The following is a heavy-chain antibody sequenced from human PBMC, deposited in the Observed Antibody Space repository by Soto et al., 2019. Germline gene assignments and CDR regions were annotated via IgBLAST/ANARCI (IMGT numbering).Heavy chain of an antibody. D-gene: IGHD3-3*01. CDR2: ISGSGGST. V-gene: IGHV3-23*01. CDR3: AKCNLEWSLYYYYYMDA. J-gene: IGHJ6*03. Sequence: GGSLRLSCAASGFTFSSYAMSWVRQAPGKGLEWVSAISGSGGSTYYADSVKGRFTISRDNSKNTLYLQMNSLRAEDTAVYYCAKCNLEWSLYYYYYMDAWGKGTTVTVSS. CDR1: GFTFSSYA.